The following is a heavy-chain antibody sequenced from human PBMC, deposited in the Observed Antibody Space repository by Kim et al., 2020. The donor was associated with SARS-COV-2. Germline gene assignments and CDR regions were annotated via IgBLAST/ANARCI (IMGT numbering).Heavy chain of an antibody. V-gene: IGHV4-34*01. J-gene: IGHJ4*02. CDR1: GGSFSGYY. Sequence: SETLSLTCAVYGGSFSGYYWSWIRQPPGKGLEWIGEINHSGSTNYNPSLKSRVTISVDTSKNQFSLKLSSVTAADTAVYYCARLLQELYYFDYWGQGTLVTVSS. CDR3: ARLLQELYYFDY. CDR2: INHSGST. D-gene: IGHD4-4*01.